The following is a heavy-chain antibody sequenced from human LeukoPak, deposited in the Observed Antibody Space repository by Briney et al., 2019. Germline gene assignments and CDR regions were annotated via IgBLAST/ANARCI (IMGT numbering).Heavy chain of an antibody. CDR2: IDTSGST. CDR3: AREGIYGDYRH. CDR1: GGSISSSSYY. Sequence: SETLSLTCTVSGGSISSSSYYWGWIRQPPGKGLEWIGSIDTSGSTNYNPSLKSRVTMSADTSKKQFSLKLRSVTAADTAVYYCAREGIYGDYRHWGQGTLVTVSS. J-gene: IGHJ4*02. D-gene: IGHD4-17*01. V-gene: IGHV4-39*07.